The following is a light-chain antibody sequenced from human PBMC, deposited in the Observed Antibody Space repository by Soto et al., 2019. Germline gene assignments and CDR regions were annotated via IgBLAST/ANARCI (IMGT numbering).Light chain of an antibody. CDR1: QRVSSSY. J-gene: IGKJ2*01. CDR3: QRYGSSPPFT. CDR2: GAS. Sequence: VLTQSPGTLSLSPGERATLSCRASQRVSSSYLAWYQQKPGQAPRLLIYGASTRATGIPDRFSGSGSGTDFTLTISRLEPEDFAVYFCQRYGSSPPFTFGQGTKVDIK. V-gene: IGKV3-20*01.